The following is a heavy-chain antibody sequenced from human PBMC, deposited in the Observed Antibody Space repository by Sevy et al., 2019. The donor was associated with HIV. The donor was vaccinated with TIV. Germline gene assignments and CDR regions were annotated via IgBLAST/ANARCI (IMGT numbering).Heavy chain of an antibody. CDR1: GLTFVDHH. CDR2: ISISGSTT. CDR3: AGYCADGTCKKYFDY. J-gene: IGHJ4*02. V-gene: IGHV3-11*01. Sequence: GGSLRLSCAASGLTFVDHHMTWIRQAPGKGLEWVSYISISGSTTYYADSVKGRFTISRDNAKKSLYLKMNSLRAEDTAVYYCAGYCADGTCKKYFDYWGPGTLVTVSS. D-gene: IGHD2-8*02.